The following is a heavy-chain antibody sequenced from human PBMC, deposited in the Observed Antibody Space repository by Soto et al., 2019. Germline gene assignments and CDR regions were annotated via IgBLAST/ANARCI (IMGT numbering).Heavy chain of an antibody. D-gene: IGHD2-8*01. V-gene: IGHV3-53*01. CDR1: GFTVSSHY. Sequence: GGSLRLSCAPSGFTVSSHYMSWVRQAPGKGLEWVSVINSGGSTYYADSVKGRFTISRDHSRNTLYLQMNSLRVEDTAVYYCARDPQKSRYCTNGVCYTGSIWFDPWGQGTLVTVSS. CDR3: ARDPQKSRYCTNGVCYTGSIWFDP. CDR2: INSGGST. J-gene: IGHJ5*02.